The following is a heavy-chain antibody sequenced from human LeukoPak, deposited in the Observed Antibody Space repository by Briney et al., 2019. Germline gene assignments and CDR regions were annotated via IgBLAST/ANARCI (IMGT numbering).Heavy chain of an antibody. CDR2: INTETGNP. D-gene: IGHD3-10*01. J-gene: IGHJ4*02. V-gene: IGHV7-4-1*02. CDR3: ARGGYYGGSGTYGFFDY. CDR1: GYTFISYA. Sequence: ASVKVSCKASGYTFISYAMNWVRQAPGQGLEWMGWINTETGNPTYAQGFTGQFVFSVDTSVNTAYLQISSLRTEDTAVYCCARGGYYGGSGTYGFFDYWGQGSLVTVSS.